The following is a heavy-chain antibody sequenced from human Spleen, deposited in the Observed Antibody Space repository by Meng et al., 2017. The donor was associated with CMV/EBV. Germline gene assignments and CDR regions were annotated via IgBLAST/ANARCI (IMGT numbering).Heavy chain of an antibody. CDR3: AHNRIDPWFDP. V-gene: IGHV2-5*01. CDR2: ISCNDYK. D-gene: IGHD1-26*01. CDR1: GCSLRPNSIV. J-gene: IGHJ5*02. Sequence: TCSFSGCSLRPNSIVICWIRHPPRRTLKLLSLISCNDYKHYSPSLKSRLTITKDISKNQVFLTMTNMDPVDTATYYCAHNRIDPWFDPWGQGTLVTVSS.